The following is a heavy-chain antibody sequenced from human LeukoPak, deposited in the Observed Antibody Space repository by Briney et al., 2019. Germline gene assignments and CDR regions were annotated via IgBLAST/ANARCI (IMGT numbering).Heavy chain of an antibody. D-gene: IGHD2-15*01. J-gene: IGHJ4*02. CDR1: GYSFTNYG. Sequence: ASVKVSFKASGYSFTNYGISWVRQAPGQGLGRMGWVNAYPDETKYVPKLQGTSTMTTDTATSTVHVELRSLRSDDTGVYYCARDCLGCHGFDYWGQGTLVTVSS. CDR3: ARDCLGCHGFDY. CDR2: VNAYPDET. V-gene: IGHV1-18*01.